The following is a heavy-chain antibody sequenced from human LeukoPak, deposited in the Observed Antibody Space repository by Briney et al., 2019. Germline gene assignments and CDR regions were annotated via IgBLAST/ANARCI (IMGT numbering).Heavy chain of an antibody. Sequence: PSETLSLTCTVSGGSIRSYYWSWIRQRPGKGLEWIGYINYSGRTNYNPSLKSGVTISVDTSKNQFSLKLSSVTAADTAVYYCARVAAAGTWFDYWGQGTLVTVSS. CDR2: INYSGRT. CDR3: ARVAAAGTWFDY. CDR1: GGSIRSYY. D-gene: IGHD6-13*01. J-gene: IGHJ4*02. V-gene: IGHV4-59*01.